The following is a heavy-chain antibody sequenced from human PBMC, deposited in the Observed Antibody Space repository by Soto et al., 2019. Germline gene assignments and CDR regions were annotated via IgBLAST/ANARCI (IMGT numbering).Heavy chain of an antibody. CDR2: ISYDGSNK. Sequence: LSLSCAASGFTFSSYAMHWVRQAPGKGLEWVAVISYDGSNKYYADSVKGRFTISRDNSKNTLYLQMNSLRAEDTAVYYCARDKDRYGYETDYFDYWGQGTLVTVSS. CDR1: GFTFSSYA. CDR3: ARDKDRYGYETDYFDY. D-gene: IGHD2-2*01. J-gene: IGHJ4*02. V-gene: IGHV3-30-3*01.